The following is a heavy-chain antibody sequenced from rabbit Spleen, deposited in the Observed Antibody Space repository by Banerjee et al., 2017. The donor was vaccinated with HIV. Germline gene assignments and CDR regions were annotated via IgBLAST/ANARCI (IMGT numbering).Heavy chain of an antibody. D-gene: IGHD4-1*01. CDR3: ARDLAGVIGWNFGW. CDR1: GFDFNNYY. J-gene: IGHJ4*01. Sequence: QSLEESGGGLVQPGGSLTLSCKASGFDFNNYYMTWVRQAPGKGLEWIACINAVTGKAVYASWAKGRFTFSKTSSTTVTLQMTSLTAADTATYFCARDLAGVIGWNFGWWGPGTLVTVS. V-gene: IGHV1S40*01. CDR2: INAVTGKA.